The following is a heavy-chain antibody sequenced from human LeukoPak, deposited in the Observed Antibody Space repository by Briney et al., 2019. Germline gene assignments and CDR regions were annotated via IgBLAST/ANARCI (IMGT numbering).Heavy chain of an antibody. CDR2: ISSSSSYT. CDR3: ARVDVLARGYFDY. V-gene: IGHV3-11*05. Sequence: GGSLRLSCAASGFTFSDYYMSWIRQAPGKGLEWVSYISSSSSYTNYADSVKGRFTISRDNAKNSLYLQMNSLRAEDTAVYYCARVDVLARGYFDYWGQGTLVTVSS. CDR1: GFTFSDYY. D-gene: IGHD3-3*02. J-gene: IGHJ4*02.